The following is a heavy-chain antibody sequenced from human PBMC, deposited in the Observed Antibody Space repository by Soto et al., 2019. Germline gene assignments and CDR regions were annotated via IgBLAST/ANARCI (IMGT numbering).Heavy chain of an antibody. CDR2: IIPIFGTA. D-gene: IGHD2-2*01. CDR3: ARDRIPADCSSTSCYEIYYYYYGMDV. J-gene: IGHJ6*02. CDR1: GGTFSSYA. V-gene: IGHV1-69*13. Sequence: SVKVSCKASGGTFSSYAISWVRQAPGQGLEWMGGIIPIFGTANYAQKFQGRVTITADESTSTAYMELSSLRSEDTAVYYCARDRIPADCSSTSCYEIYYYYYGMDVWGQGTTVTVSS.